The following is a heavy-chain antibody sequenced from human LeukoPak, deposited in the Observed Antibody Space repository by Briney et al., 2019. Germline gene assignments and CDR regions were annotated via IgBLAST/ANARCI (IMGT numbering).Heavy chain of an antibody. CDR1: GYTFTSYY. CDR3: ARGGHIVVVTASDPYYLDY. Sequence: ASVKVSCKASGYTFTSYYMHWVRQAPGQGLEWMGIINPSGGSTSYAQKFQGRVTMTRDTSTSTVYMELSSLRSEDTAVYYCARGGHIVVVTASDPYYLDYWGQGTLVTVSS. CDR2: INPSGGST. D-gene: IGHD2-21*02. V-gene: IGHV1-46*01. J-gene: IGHJ4*02.